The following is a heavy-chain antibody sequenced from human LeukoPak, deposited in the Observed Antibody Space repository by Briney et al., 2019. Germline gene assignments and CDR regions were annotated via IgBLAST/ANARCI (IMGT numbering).Heavy chain of an antibody. D-gene: IGHD3-10*01. J-gene: IGHJ4*02. CDR1: GYPLTDLS. Sequence: GASVKVSCEVSGYPLTDLSMHWVRQAPGKGLEWMGGFDPEDGETIYAQKFQGRVTVTEDTSADTAYMELSSLRSEDTAVYYCATTYGSGSDFDYRGQGTLVTVSS. CDR3: ATTYGSGSDFDY. V-gene: IGHV1-24*01. CDR2: FDPEDGET.